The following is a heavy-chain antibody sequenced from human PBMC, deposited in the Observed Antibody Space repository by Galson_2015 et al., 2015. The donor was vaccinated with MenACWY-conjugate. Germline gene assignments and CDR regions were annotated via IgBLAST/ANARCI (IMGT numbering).Heavy chain of an antibody. V-gene: IGHV5-51*03. CDR2: IYPGDSDT. J-gene: IGHJ4*02. Sequence: QSGAEVKKPGESLTISCKGSGYSFTSYWIGWVRQMPGKGLEWMGIIYPGDSDTRYSPSFQGQGTISADKSISTAYLQWSSLKASDTAMYYCARLAEAGRGSPEFDYWGQGTLVTVSS. CDR3: ARLAEAGRGSPEFDY. CDR1: GYSFTSYW. D-gene: IGHD3-10*01.